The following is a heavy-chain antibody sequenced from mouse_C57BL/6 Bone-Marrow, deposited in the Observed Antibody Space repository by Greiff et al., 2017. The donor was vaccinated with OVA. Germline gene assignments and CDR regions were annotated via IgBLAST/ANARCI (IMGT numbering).Heavy chain of an antibody. J-gene: IGHJ1*03. Sequence: EVHLVESEGGLVQPGSSMKLSCTASGFTFSDYYMAWVRQVPEKGLEWVANINYDGSSTYYLDSLKSRFIISRDNAKNILYLQMSSLKSEDTATYYCARDRYYGSWYFDVWGTGTTVTVSS. D-gene: IGHD1-1*01. CDR1: GFTFSDYY. CDR3: ARDRYYGSWYFDV. CDR2: INYDGSST. V-gene: IGHV5-16*01.